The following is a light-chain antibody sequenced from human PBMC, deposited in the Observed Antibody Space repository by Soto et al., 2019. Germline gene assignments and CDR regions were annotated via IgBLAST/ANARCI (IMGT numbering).Light chain of an antibody. CDR3: GSYVGSKSFV. CDR2: GSV. Sequence: QSVLTQPPSVSGAPGQRVTISCTGSTSNIGAGYDVHWYQQVPGTAPKLLIYGSVNRPSGVPDRFSGSKSGASASLAITGLQAEDEADYYCGSYVGSKSFVFGGGTKLTVL. CDR1: TSNIGAGYD. J-gene: IGLJ3*02. V-gene: IGLV1-40*01.